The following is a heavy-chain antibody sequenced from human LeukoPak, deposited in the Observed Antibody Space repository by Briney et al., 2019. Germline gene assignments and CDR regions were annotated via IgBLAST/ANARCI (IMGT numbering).Heavy chain of an antibody. Sequence: GGSLRLSCAASGFTFSSYSMNWVRQAPGKGLEWVSYISSSSSTIYYADSVKGRFTISRDSAKNSPYLQMNSLRAEDTAVYYCARDLPVAGTGRRVLYFDYWGQGTLVTVSS. CDR3: ARDLPVAGTGRRVLYFDY. V-gene: IGHV3-48*01. CDR2: ISSSSSTI. J-gene: IGHJ4*02. CDR1: GFTFSSYS. D-gene: IGHD6-19*01.